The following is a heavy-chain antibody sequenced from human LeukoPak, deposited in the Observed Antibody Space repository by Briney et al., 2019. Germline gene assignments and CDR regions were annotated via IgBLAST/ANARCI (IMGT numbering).Heavy chain of an antibody. CDR1: GFPFSSYW. Sequence: GGSLRLSCVASGFPFSSYWMTWVRQAPGKGLEGVANIKQDGSKKSYVDSVKGRFTISRDNAKNSLYLQMNSLRAEDTAIYYCTRVGYIDEGIDYWGQGTLVTLSS. J-gene: IGHJ4*02. CDR3: TRVGYIDEGIDY. CDR2: IKQDGSKK. V-gene: IGHV3-7*04. D-gene: IGHD5-24*01.